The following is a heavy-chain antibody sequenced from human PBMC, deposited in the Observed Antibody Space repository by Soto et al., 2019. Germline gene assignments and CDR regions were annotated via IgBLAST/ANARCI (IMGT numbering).Heavy chain of an antibody. V-gene: IGHV4-31*03. CDR2: IYYRGNT. CDR3: ERDAFSGVLFGESGGGLDV. D-gene: IGHD3-10*01. CDR1: GASISSGGYY. Sequence: QVQLQESGPGLVKPSQTLSLTCTVSGASISSGGYYWSWIRHHPGKGLEWIGYIYYRGNTYYNPSLMSRITIPIDTFNNQFSLTLSSVTAAVTAVYYGERDAFSGVLFGESGGGLDVWGQGTTVTVSS. J-gene: IGHJ6*02.